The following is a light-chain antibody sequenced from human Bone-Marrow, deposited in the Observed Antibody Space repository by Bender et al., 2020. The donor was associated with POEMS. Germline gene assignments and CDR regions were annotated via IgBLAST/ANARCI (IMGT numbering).Light chain of an antibody. Sequence: QSALTQPASVSGFPGQSITISCTGTSSDVGAYDFVAWYQQHPGKAPKLIIYDVSDRPSGVSDRFSGSKSANTASLTISGLQADDEADYYCSSHGGSNNFVIFGGGTKLTVL. CDR1: SSDVGAYDF. J-gene: IGLJ2*01. V-gene: IGLV2-14*01. CDR2: DVS. CDR3: SSHGGSNNFVI.